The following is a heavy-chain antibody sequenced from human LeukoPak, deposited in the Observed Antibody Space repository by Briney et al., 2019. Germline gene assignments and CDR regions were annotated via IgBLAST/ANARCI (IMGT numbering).Heavy chain of an antibody. CDR3: ARGEGSGWFSRKWFDP. Sequence: PGGSLRLSCAAPGFTVSSNYMSWVRQAPGKGLEWVSIIYSGGSTYYADSVKGRFTISRDNSKNTLYLQMDSLRAEDTAVYFCARGEGSGWFSRKWFDPWGQGTLVTVSS. CDR2: IYSGGST. CDR1: GFTVSSNY. J-gene: IGHJ5*02. D-gene: IGHD6-19*01. V-gene: IGHV3-66*01.